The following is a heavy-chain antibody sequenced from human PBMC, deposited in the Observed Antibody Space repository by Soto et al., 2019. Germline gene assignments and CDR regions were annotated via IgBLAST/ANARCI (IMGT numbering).Heavy chain of an antibody. CDR2: INHSGST. CDR3: ARVWGIAADGLDY. D-gene: IGHD6-13*01. CDR1: GGSFSGYY. V-gene: IGHV4-34*01. J-gene: IGHJ4*02. Sequence: SETLSLTCAVYGGSFSGYYWSWIRQPPGKGLEWIGEINHSGSTNYNPSLKSRVTISVDTSKNQFSLKLSSVTAADTAVYYCARVWGIAADGLDYWGQGTLVTVSS.